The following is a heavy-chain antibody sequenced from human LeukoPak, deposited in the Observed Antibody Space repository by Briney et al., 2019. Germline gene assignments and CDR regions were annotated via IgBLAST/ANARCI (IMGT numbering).Heavy chain of an antibody. D-gene: IGHD1-1*01. CDR1: GFTFINYS. CDR3: VRDHNFAFDY. Sequence: GGSLRLSCAASGFTFINYSLNGVRQAPGKGLEWVSYIRCADGSNNYADSVRGRFTTSTDNAKNSLSLQMDSLRYEDTAVYYCVRDHNFAFDYWGQGILVTVSS. CDR2: IRCADGSN. V-gene: IGHV3-48*02. J-gene: IGHJ4*02.